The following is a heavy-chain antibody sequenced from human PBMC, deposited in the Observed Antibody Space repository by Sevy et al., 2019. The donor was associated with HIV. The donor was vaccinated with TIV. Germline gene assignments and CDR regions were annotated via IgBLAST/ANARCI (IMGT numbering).Heavy chain of an antibody. CDR2: MSVTGGSI. J-gene: IGHJ5*02. CDR1: GFTFGSYA. V-gene: IGHV3-23*01. D-gene: IGHD2-21*01. Sequence: GGSLRLSCVGSGFTFGSYAMSWVRQAPGKGLEWVSGMSVTGGSIFYADSVKGRFTISRDNSQNSLFLHMNSLIADDMAVYYCAKWRSRNPVAGQFDLWGQGTLVTVSS. CDR3: AKWRSRNPVAGQFDL.